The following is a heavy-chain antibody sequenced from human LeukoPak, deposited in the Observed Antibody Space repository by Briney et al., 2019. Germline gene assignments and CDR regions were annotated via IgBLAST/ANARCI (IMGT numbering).Heavy chain of an antibody. D-gene: IGHD6-19*01. CDR1: GFSFSSC. V-gene: IGHV3-48*01. Sequence: GGSLRLSCAAGGFSFSSCMNWVRQAPGKRLEWIAYISSYTITYYADFVKGRFTISRDNAKKSLDLQMNSLRAEDTAVYYCARSGHSNGWYYFDYWGLGALVTVSS. CDR3: ARSGHSNGWYYFDY. CDR2: ISSYTIT. J-gene: IGHJ4*02.